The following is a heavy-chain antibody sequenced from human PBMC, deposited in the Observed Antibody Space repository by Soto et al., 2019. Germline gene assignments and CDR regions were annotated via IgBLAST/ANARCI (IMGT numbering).Heavy chain of an antibody. Sequence: ASVKVSCKASGGTFSSYAISWVRQAPGQGLEWMGGIIPIFGTTNYAQKFQGRVTITADKSTGTAYMELNSLRSEDTAVYYCARIWDESYYYDSSGPEEAFDIWGQGTMVTVS. J-gene: IGHJ3*02. V-gene: IGHV1-69*06. CDR2: IIPIFGTT. D-gene: IGHD3-22*01. CDR3: ARIWDESYYYDSSGPEEAFDI. CDR1: GGTFSSYA.